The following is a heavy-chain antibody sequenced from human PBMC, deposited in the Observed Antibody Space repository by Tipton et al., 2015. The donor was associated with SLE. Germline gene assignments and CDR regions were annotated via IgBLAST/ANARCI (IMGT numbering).Heavy chain of an antibody. CDR3: ARRGNWNWGY. CDR1: GGSFSGYY. Sequence: TLSLACAVYGGSFSGYYWSWIRQPPGKGLEWIGEINHSGSTNYNPSLKSRVTISVDTSKKEFSLKLSSVTAADTAVYYCARRGNWNWGYWGQGTLVTVSS. V-gene: IGHV4-34*01. CDR2: INHSGST. J-gene: IGHJ4*02. D-gene: IGHD1-7*01.